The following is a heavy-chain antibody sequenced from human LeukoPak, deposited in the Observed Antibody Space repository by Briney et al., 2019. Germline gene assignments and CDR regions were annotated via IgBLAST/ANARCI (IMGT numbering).Heavy chain of an antibody. CDR2: MNPNRGNT. J-gene: IGHJ5*02. V-gene: IGHV1-8*01. CDR1: LYTFTSYH. Sequence: WASVTVSLKSSLYTFTSYHINWVRQATGQGVAWMGWMNPNRGNTGYPQKLQGRVTMTRNTSISTAYMELSSLRSEDTAVYYCARGQGYCSGGSCYLFFSWAQDNWFDPWGQGTLVTVSS. CDR3: ARGQGYCSGGSCYLFFSWAQDNWFDP. D-gene: IGHD2-15*01.